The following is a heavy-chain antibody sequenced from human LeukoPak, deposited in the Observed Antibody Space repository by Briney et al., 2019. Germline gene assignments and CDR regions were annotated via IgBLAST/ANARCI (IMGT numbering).Heavy chain of an antibody. CDR2: IKSKTDGGTT. Sequence: GSLRLSCAASGFTFSNAWMSWVRQAPGKGLEWVGCIKSKTDGGTTDYAAPVKGRFTISRDDSKNTLYLQMNSLKTEDTAVYYCTTPGRDVLLWFGESDAFDIWGQGTMVTVSS. CDR1: GFTFSNAW. J-gene: IGHJ3*02. CDR3: TTPGRDVLLWFGESDAFDI. V-gene: IGHV3-15*01. D-gene: IGHD3-10*01.